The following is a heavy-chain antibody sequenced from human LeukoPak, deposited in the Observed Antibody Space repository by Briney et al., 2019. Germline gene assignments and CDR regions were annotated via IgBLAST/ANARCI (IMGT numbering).Heavy chain of an antibody. J-gene: IGHJ4*02. Sequence: PSETLSLTCTVSGGSISSSSYYWGWIRQPPGKGLGWIGSIYYSGSTYYNPSLKSRVTISVDTSKNQFSLKLSSVTAADTAVYYCARTAPYDYIWGSYRSYYFDYWGQGTLVTVSS. V-gene: IGHV4-39*01. CDR3: ARTAPYDYIWGSYRSYYFDY. CDR1: GGSISSSSYY. CDR2: IYYSGST. D-gene: IGHD3-16*02.